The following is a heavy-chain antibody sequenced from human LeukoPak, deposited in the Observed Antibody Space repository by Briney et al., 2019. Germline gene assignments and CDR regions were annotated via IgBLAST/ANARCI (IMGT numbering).Heavy chain of an antibody. CDR2: IYHSGST. Sequence: SETLSLTCTVSGYSISSGYYWGWIRQPPGKGLEWIGSIYHSGSTYYNPSLKSRVTISVDTSKNQFSLKLSSVTAADTAVYYCAKYYYDSSGYYGYYYYYYMDVWGKGTTVTVSS. J-gene: IGHJ6*03. CDR1: GYSISSGYY. V-gene: IGHV4-38-2*02. D-gene: IGHD3-22*01. CDR3: AKYYYDSSGYYGYYYYYYMDV.